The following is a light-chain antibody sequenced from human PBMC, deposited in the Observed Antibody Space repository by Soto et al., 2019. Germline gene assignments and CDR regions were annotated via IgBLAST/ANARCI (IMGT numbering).Light chain of an antibody. Sequence: NFMLTQPQSVLESPGKTVTISCTASGGSIASDYVQWYQQRPGSAPTTVIFENNQRPSGVPGRFSGSIDSSSNSASLTISGLQTEDEADYYCQSYDTSHPSVVFGGGTQLTVL. CDR2: ENN. CDR3: QSYDTSHPSVV. CDR1: GGSIASDY. V-gene: IGLV6-57*02. J-gene: IGLJ2*01.